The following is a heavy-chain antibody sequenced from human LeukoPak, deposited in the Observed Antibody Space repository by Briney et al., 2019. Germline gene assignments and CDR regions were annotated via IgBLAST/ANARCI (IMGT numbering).Heavy chain of an antibody. V-gene: IGHV4-30-4*01. Sequence: SETLSLTCTVSGGPISSGDYYWSWIRQPPGKGLEWIGYIYYSRSTYYHPSLKSRVTISVDTSKNQFSLKLSSVTAADTAVYECASHYDSSGYFSDYYAMDVWGQGTTVTVSS. J-gene: IGHJ6*02. CDR2: IYYSRST. D-gene: IGHD3-22*01. CDR1: GGPISSGDYY. CDR3: ASHYDSSGYFSDYYAMDV.